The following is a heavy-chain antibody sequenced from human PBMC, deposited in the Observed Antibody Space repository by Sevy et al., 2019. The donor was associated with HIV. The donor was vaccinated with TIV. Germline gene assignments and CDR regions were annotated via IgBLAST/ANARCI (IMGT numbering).Heavy chain of an antibody. CDR2: ISYDGSNK. CDR1: GFTFSSYA. V-gene: IGHV3-30-3*01. D-gene: IGHD3-16*02. Sequence: GGSLRLSCAASGFTFSSYAMHWVRQAPGKGLEWVAVISYDGSNKYYADSVKGRFTISRDNSKNTLYLQMNSLRAEDTAVYYCARFLGYMGACDIWGQGTMVTVSS. J-gene: IGHJ3*02. CDR3: ARFLGYMGACDI.